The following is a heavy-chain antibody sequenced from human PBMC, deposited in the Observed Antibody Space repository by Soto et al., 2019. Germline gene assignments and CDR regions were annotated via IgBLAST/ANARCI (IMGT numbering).Heavy chain of an antibody. V-gene: IGHV3-48*01. Sequence: GGSLRLSCAASGFTFSSYSMNWVRQAPGKGLEWVSYISSSSSTIYYADSVKGRFTISRDNAKNSLYLQMNSLRAEDTAVYYCARGNEAQDHYYYYMDVWGKGTTVTVSS. CDR1: GFTFSSYS. CDR3: ARGNEAQDHYYYYMDV. J-gene: IGHJ6*03. CDR2: ISSSSSTI.